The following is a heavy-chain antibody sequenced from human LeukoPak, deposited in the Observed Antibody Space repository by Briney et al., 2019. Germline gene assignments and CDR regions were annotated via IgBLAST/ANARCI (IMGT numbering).Heavy chain of an antibody. D-gene: IGHD3-10*01. CDR1: GGSFSGYY. CDR2: INHSGST. V-gene: IGHV4-34*01. Sequence: SETLSLTCAVYGGSFSGYYWSWIRQPPGKGLEGIGEINHSGSTNYNPSLKSRVTISVDTSKNQFSLKLSSVTAADTAVYYCARGPRGRNRAVIYLFDYWGQGPLVTVSS. J-gene: IGHJ4*02. CDR3: ARGPRGRNRAVIYLFDY.